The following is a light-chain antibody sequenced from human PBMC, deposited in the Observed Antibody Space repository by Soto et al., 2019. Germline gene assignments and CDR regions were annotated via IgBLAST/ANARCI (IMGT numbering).Light chain of an antibody. CDR1: SSDVGGYNY. Sequence: QSALTQPASVCGSPGQSITISCTETSSDVGGYNYVSWYQQHPGKAPKLMIYEVSNRPSGVSNRFSGSKSGNTASLTISGLQAEDEADYYCTSYTRVFGGGTKVTVL. CDR2: EVS. V-gene: IGLV2-14*01. J-gene: IGLJ3*02. CDR3: TSYTRV.